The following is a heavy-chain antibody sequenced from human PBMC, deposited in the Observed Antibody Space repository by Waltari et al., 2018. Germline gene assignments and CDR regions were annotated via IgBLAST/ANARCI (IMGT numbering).Heavy chain of an antibody. V-gene: IGHV4-30-4*08. J-gene: IGHJ5*02. CDR3: ARVPSGHWFDP. Sequence: QLQLQESGPGLVKPSETLSLTCTVSGGSISSSSYYWGWIRQPPGKGLEWIGYIYYSGSTYYNPALKSRVTISVDTSKNQFSLKLSSVTAADTAVYYCARVPSGHWFDPWGQGTLVTVSS. CDR1: GGSISSSSYY. CDR2: IYYSGST.